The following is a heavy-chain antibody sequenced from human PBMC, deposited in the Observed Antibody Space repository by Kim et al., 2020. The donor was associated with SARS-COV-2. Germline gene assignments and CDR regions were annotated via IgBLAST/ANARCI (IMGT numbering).Heavy chain of an antibody. V-gene: IGHV3-30*18. CDR1: GFTFSSYG. CDR3: AKLGEGRDY. CDR2: ISYDGSNK. Sequence: GGSLRLSCAASGFTFSSYGMHWVRQAPGKGLEWVAVISYDGSNKYYADSVKGRFTISRDNSKNTLYLQMNSLRAEDTAVYYCAKLGEGRDYWGQGTLVTVSS. J-gene: IGHJ4*02.